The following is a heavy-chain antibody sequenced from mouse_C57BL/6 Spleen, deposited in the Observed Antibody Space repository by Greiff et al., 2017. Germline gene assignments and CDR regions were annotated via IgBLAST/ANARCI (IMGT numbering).Heavy chain of an antibody. D-gene: IGHD1-1*01. CDR2: IDPSDSET. J-gene: IGHJ1*03. CDR1: GYTFTSYW. CDR3: AREETVVEWYFDV. V-gene: IGHV1-52*01. Sequence: QVQLQQPGAELVRPGSSVKLSCKASGYTFTSYWMHWVKQRPIQGLEWIGNIDPSDSETHYNQKFKDKATLTVDKSSSTAYMQLSSLTSEDSAVYYCAREETVVEWYFDVWGTGTTVTVSS.